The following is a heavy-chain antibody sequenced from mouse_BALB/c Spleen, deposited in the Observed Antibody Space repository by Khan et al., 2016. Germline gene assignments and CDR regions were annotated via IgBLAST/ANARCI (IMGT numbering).Heavy chain of an antibody. CDR3: ERGKVRRYWYFDV. D-gene: IGHD2-14*01. Sequence: EVELVESGGDLVKPGGSLKLSCAASGFTFSSYGMSWVRQTPDKRLEWVATISSGGSYTYYPQCVKGRFIISRDNAKNTLYLQMSNVKPEDTALYYGERGKVRRYWYFDVWGAGTTVTVSS. J-gene: IGHJ1*01. CDR1: GFTFSSYG. V-gene: IGHV5-6*01. CDR2: ISSGGSYT.